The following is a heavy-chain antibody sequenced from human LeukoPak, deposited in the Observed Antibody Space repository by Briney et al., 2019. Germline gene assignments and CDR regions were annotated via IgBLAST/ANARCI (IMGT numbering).Heavy chain of an antibody. CDR2: IRSKANSYAT. CDR1: GFTFSDYT. V-gene: IGHV3-73*01. J-gene: IGHJ4*02. D-gene: IGHD5-12*01. CDR3: TSSGYDNY. Sequence: GWSLRLSCAASGFTFSDYTMNWVRQASGKGLEWVGRIRSKANSYATAYAASVKGRFTISRDDSKNTAYLQMNSLKTEDTAVYYCTSSGYDNYWGQGTLVTVSS.